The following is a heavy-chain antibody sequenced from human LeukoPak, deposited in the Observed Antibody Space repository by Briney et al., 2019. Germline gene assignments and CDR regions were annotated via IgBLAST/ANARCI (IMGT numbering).Heavy chain of an antibody. CDR1: GFTFSRHW. CDR3: ARRPFGADY. CDR2: MKPDGSEK. D-gene: IGHD3-10*01. V-gene: IGHV3-7*01. Sequence: GGSLRLSCAASGFTFSRHWMNWVRQAPGKGLEWVANMKPDGSEKYYVDSVKGRFTISRDNAKNSVYPQMNSLRVEDTAVYYCARRPFGADYWGQGTLVTVSS. J-gene: IGHJ4*02.